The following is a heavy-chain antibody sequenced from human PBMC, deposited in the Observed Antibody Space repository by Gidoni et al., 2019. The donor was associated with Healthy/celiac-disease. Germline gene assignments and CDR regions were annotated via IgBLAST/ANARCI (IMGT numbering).Heavy chain of an antibody. J-gene: IGHJ5*02. CDR3: ARVRRLGINWFDP. V-gene: IGHV5-51*01. CDR1: GSRFTSYW. Sequence: EVQLVQSGAEVKKPGASLKISCQGSGSRFTSYWIGWVRQMPGKGLEWMGIIYPGDSDTRYSPSFQGQVTISADKSISTAYLQWSSLKASDTAMYYCARVRRLGINWFDPWGQGTLVTVSS. CDR2: IYPGDSDT. D-gene: IGHD7-27*01.